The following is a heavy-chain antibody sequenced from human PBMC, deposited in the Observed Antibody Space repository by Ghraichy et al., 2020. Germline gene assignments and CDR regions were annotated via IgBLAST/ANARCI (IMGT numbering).Heavy chain of an antibody. Sequence: SETLSLTCAVYGGSFSGYFWNWIRQPPGKGLEWIGEINHSGSTNYNPSLKRRVTISVDTSKNQISLTLTSVTAADTAVYSCARVPRGGPELGVLRGSWFGPLGPGTLVTFSS. CDR2: INHSGST. CDR3: ARVPRGGPELGVLRGSWFGP. CDR1: GGSFSGYF. D-gene: IGHD3-16*01. V-gene: IGHV4-34*01. J-gene: IGHJ5*02.